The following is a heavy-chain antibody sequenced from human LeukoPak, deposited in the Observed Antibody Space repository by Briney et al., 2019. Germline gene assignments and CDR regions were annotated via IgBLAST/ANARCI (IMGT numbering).Heavy chain of an antibody. CDR2: ISSSGSTL. CDR3: ARRRYNWNAIDY. V-gene: IGHV3-11*01. Sequence: GGSLRLSCAASGFTFSDYYMSWIRQAPGQGLEWVSYISSSGSTLYYADSVKGRITISRDNAKNSLYLQMNSLRAEDTAVYYCARRRYNWNAIDYWGQGTLVTVSS. D-gene: IGHD1-20*01. CDR1: GFTFSDYY. J-gene: IGHJ4*02.